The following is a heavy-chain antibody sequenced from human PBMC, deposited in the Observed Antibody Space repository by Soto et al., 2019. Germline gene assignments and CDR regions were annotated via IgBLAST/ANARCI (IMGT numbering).Heavy chain of an antibody. CDR3: ARGGEPGRGGYFDL. J-gene: IGHJ2*01. V-gene: IGHV3-33*01. D-gene: IGHD1-26*01. CDR1: GFTFSSYG. CDR2: IWYDGSNK. Sequence: QVQLVESGGGVVQPGRSLRLSCAASGFTFSSYGKHWVRQAPGKGLEWVAVIWYDGSNKYYADSVKGRFTISRDNSKNTLYLQMNSLRGEDTAVYYCARGGEPGRGGYFDLWGRGTLVTVSS.